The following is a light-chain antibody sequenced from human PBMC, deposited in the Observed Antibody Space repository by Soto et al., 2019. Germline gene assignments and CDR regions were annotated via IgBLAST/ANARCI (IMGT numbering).Light chain of an antibody. CDR1: QTIRGL. J-gene: IGKJ1*01. CDR3: QQRHNWPIT. V-gene: IGKV3-11*01. Sequence: EIVLTQSPATLSLSPGERATLSCRTSQTIRGLLNWYQQRPGQAPRLLIYDTSNRATDIPARFSGSGSGTDFILTISSLDPEDFGVYFCQQRHNWPITFGQGTKVEIK. CDR2: DTS.